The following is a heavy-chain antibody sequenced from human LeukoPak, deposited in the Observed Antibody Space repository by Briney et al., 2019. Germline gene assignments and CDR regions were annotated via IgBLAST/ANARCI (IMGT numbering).Heavy chain of an antibody. CDR1: GFTFSSYA. D-gene: IGHD3-3*01. J-gene: IGHJ4*02. Sequence: GGSLRLSCAASGFTFSSYAMHWVRQAPGKGLEWVAVISYDGSNKYYADSVKGRFTISRDNSKNTLYLQMNSLRAEDTAVYYCAKSTIFGGFYWGQGTLVTVSS. CDR2: ISYDGSNK. CDR3: AKSTIFGGFY. V-gene: IGHV3-30-3*02.